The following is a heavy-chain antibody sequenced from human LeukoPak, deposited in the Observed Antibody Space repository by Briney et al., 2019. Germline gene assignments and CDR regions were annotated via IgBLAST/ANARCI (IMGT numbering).Heavy chain of an antibody. CDR2: IYYSGST. D-gene: IGHD2-2*01. V-gene: IGHV4-59*08. CDR3: ARHGNIVVVPAAIPYNWFDP. J-gene: IGHJ5*02. CDR1: GGSISSYY. Sequence: SETLSLTCTVSGGSISSYYGSWIRQPPGKGLEWIGYIYYSGSTNYNPSLKSRVTISVDTSKNQFSLKLSSVTAADTAVYYCARHGNIVVVPAAIPYNWFDPWGQGTLVTVSS.